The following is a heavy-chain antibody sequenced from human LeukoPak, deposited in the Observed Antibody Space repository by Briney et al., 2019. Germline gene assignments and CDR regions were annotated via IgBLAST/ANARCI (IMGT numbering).Heavy chain of an antibody. J-gene: IGHJ4*02. Sequence: SETLSLTCTVSGGSISGSSYHWGWIRQSPGKGLEWIGSINYSGTTYYNPSLKSRVTISVDTSKNQFSLKVSSVTAADTAVYYCATTYSDTSGGYDYWGQGTLATVSS. V-gene: IGHV4-39*01. D-gene: IGHD6-19*01. CDR1: GGSISGSSYH. CDR3: ATTYSDTSGGYDY. CDR2: INYSGTT.